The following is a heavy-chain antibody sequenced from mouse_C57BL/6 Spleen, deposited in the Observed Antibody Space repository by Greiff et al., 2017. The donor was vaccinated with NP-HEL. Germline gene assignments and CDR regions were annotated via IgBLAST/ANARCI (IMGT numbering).Heavy chain of an antibody. CDR3: TRWQLRLPYFDY. CDR1: GYTFTDYE. CDR2: IDPETGGT. J-gene: IGHJ2*01. D-gene: IGHD3-2*02. V-gene: IGHV1-15*01. Sequence: VQLQESGAELVRPGASVTLSCKASGYTFTDYEMHWVKQTPVHGLEWIGAIDPETGGTAYNQKFKGKAILTADKSSSTAYMELRSLTSKDSAVYYCTRWQLRLPYFDYWGQGTTLTVSS.